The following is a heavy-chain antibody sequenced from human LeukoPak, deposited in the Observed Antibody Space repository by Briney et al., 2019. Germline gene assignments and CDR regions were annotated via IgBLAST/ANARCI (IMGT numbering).Heavy chain of an antibody. CDR2: ISDSGGST. CDR1: GFTFSSYA. CDR3: AKDQGKLSVVVIADYFDF. Sequence: GGSLRLSCAASGFTFSSYAMSWVRQAPGKGLEWVSAISDSGGSTYYADSVKGRFTISRDNSKNTLYLQMNSLRAEDTAVYYCAKDQGKLSVVVIADYFDFWGQGTLVTVSS. D-gene: IGHD2-21*01. V-gene: IGHV3-23*01. J-gene: IGHJ4*02.